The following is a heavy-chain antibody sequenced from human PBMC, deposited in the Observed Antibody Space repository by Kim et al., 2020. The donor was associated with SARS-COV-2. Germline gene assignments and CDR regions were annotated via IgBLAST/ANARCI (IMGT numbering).Heavy chain of an antibody. V-gene: IGHV4-59*13. J-gene: IGHJ3*02. CDR1: GGSISSYY. CDR3: ARDRVGEAYYYDSSGYYAADAFDI. Sequence: SETLSLTCTVSGGSISSYYWSWIRQPPGKGLEWIGYIYYSGSTNYNPSLKSRVTISVDTSKNQFSLKLSSVTAADTAVYYCARDRVGEAYYYDSSGYYAADAFDIWGQGTMVTVSS. CDR2: IYYSGST. D-gene: IGHD3-22*01.